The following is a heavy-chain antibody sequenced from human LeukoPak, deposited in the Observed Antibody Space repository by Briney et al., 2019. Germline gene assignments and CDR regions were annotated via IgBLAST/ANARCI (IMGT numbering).Heavy chain of an antibody. CDR2: ISGSGGYT. CDR1: GFTFSSYA. Sequence: GGSLRLSCAASGFTFSSYAVTWVRQAPGKGLEWVSTISGSGGYTYYADSVKGRFTISRDNSKNTLYLQMNSLRTEDTAVYYCGGGKGAQVEWSNYMDVWGKGTTVIVSS. D-gene: IGHD3-3*01. J-gene: IGHJ6*03. V-gene: IGHV3-23*01. CDR3: GGGKGAQVEWSNYMDV.